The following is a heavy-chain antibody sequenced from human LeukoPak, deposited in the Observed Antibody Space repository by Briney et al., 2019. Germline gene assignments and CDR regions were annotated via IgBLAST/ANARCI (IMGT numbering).Heavy chain of an antibody. CDR2: VDYSGST. CDR1: GGSVSSGNYY. J-gene: IGHJ4*02. CDR3: ARGIRTGYGY. Sequence: SETLSLTRSVSGGSVSSGNYYWSWIRQPPGKGLEWIGYVDYSGSTSYNPSLRRRVTISLDTSKNQFSLKVMYLTAADTAVYYCARGIRTGYGYWGQGTLVTVSS. D-gene: IGHD1-1*01. V-gene: IGHV4-61*01.